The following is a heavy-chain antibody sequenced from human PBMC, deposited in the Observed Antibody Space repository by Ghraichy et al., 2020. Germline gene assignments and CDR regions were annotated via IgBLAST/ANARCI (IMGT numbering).Heavy chain of an antibody. Sequence: GESLNISCAASGFTFSSYAMTWVRQAPGKGPEWVSGTSGSVGSIYYADSVKGRFTISRDNSKNTVYLQMNSLRAEDTAVYYCAKGSDYSNLDYWGQGTLVTVSS. J-gene: IGHJ4*02. CDR2: TSGSVGSI. V-gene: IGHV3-23*01. D-gene: IGHD3-3*01. CDR1: GFTFSSYA. CDR3: AKGSDYSNLDY.